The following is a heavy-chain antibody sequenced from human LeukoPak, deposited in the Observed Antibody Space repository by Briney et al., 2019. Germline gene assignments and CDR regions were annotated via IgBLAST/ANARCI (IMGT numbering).Heavy chain of an antibody. CDR2: IYTSGGT. J-gene: IGHJ4*02. CDR3: ARDGPSDFFDY. V-gene: IGHV4-4*07. Sequence: PSETLSLTCTVSGGSISSYYWSCIRQPAGKGLEWIGRIYTSGGTNYNPSLKSRVTISLDESKNQFSLKLSSVTAADTAVYYCARDGPSDFFDYWGQGTLVTVSS. D-gene: IGHD3-3*01. CDR1: GGSISSYY.